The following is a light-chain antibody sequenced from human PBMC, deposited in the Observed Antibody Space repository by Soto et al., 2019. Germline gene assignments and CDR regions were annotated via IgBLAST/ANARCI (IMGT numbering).Light chain of an antibody. V-gene: IGLV3-27*01. CDR2: KDS. CDR1: VLAKKY. Sequence: SYELTQPSSVSVSPGQTARITCSGAVLAKKYARWFQQKPGQAPVLVIYKDSERPSGIPERFSGSSSGTTVTLTISGAQVEDEADYYCYSAADNMGVFGGGTKVTVL. J-gene: IGLJ3*02. CDR3: YSAADNMGV.